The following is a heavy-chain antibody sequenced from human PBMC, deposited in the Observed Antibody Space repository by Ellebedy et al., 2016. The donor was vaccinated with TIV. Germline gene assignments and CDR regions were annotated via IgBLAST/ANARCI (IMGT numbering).Heavy chain of an antibody. CDR3: VRDFDYAFDV. CDR1: GFSFSIYT. Sequence: PGGSLRLSCAASGFSFSIYTMNWVRKAPGKGLEWGSNIRTDEKTMHYADSVKGRFTVSRDDARNSLFLQMNSLRDEDTAIYYCVRDFDYAFDVWGQGTMVTVSS. V-gene: IGHV3-48*02. CDR2: IRTDEKTM. J-gene: IGHJ3*01.